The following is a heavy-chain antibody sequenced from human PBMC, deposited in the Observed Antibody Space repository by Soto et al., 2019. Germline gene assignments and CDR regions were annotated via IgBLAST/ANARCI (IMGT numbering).Heavy chain of an antibody. CDR3: ARWGDDKRIDV. Sequence: ESGGGVVQPGRSLRLSCAASGFTFSSHGMYWVRQAPGKGLEWVAVIWYDGSTKYYGDSVKGRFTISRDNSKNTLYLQMNSLRVEDTAVYYCARWGDDKRIDVWCQGTLVTVSS. CDR2: IWYDGSTK. J-gene: IGHJ5*02. CDR1: GFTFSSHG. V-gene: IGHV3-33*01. D-gene: IGHD3-16*01.